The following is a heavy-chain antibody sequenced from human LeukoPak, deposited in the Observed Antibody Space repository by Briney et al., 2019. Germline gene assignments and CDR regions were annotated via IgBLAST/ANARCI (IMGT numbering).Heavy chain of an antibody. CDR3: ARDLIGGWSCDH. D-gene: IGHD3-16*01. V-gene: IGHV3-30*01. CDR1: GFTFSSYA. J-gene: IGHJ4*02. CDR2: IGHDGRDI. Sequence: GRSLRLSCAASGFTFSSYAMHWFRQAPGKGLEWVAYIGHDGRDIYYADSVKGRFTISRDNSKNTVHLQMNSLKVEDTAVYYCARDLIGGWSCDHWGQGTLVTVSS.